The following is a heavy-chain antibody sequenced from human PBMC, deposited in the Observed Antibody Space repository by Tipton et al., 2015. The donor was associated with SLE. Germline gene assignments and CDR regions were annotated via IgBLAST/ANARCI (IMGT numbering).Heavy chain of an antibody. CDR3: VRLELPATKADY. V-gene: IGHV4-34*01. J-gene: IGHJ4*02. D-gene: IGHD5-24*01. CDR1: GGSFSGYY. Sequence: TLSLTCAVYGGSFSGYYWSWIRQPPGKGLEWIGESHQSGTTNYHPSFKSRVTISVDTSKNQFSLKLSSVTAADTAVYYCVRLELPATKADYWGPGTLVTVSS. CDR2: SHQSGTT.